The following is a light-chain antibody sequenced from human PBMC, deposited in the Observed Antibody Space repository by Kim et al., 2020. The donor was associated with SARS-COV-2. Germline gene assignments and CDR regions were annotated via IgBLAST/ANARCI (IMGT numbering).Light chain of an antibody. CDR3: QSYDSSNQGV. Sequence: KTVTTSGTRSSGSIASNYVQWYQQRPGSAPTTVIYEDNQRPPGVPDRFSGSIDSSSNSASLTISGLKTEDEADYYCQSYDSSNQGVFGGGTKLTVL. J-gene: IGLJ3*02. V-gene: IGLV6-57*03. CDR1: SGSIASNY. CDR2: EDN.